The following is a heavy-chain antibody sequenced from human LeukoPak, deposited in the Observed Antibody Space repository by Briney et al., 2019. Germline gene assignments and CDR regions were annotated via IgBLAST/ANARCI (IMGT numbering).Heavy chain of an antibody. CDR2: INPNSGGT. CDR1: GYTFTGYY. CDR3: ARDGGHPFYYYDSSGPPRGFDY. V-gene: IGHV1-2*02. Sequence: GASVKVPCKASGYTFTGYYMHWVRQAPGQGLEWMGWINPNSGGTNYAQKFQGRVTMTRDTSISTAYMELSRLRSDDTAVYYCARDGGHPFYYYDSSGPPRGFDYWGQGTLVTVSS. J-gene: IGHJ4*02. D-gene: IGHD3-22*01.